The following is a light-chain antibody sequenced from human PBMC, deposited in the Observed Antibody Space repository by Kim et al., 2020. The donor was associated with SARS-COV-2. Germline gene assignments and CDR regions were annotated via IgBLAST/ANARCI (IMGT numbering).Light chain of an antibody. CDR3: QQYGISPRT. V-gene: IGKV3-20*01. Sequence: SPVERATLSCRASHSITSSYVSWFQQKPGQAPRLLIYGASSRATGISDRFSGSGSGTDFTLTISRLEPEDFAVYYCQQYGISPRTFGQGTKVDIK. CDR1: HSITSSY. J-gene: IGKJ1*01. CDR2: GAS.